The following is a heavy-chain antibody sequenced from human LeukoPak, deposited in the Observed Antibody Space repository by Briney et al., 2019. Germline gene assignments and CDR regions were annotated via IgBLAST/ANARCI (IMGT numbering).Heavy chain of an antibody. CDR3: ARLANSGSYRYVDY. J-gene: IGHJ4*02. V-gene: IGHV4-4*07. D-gene: IGHD1-26*01. Sequence: SETLSLTCTVSGGSISSYYWSWIRQPAGKGLEWIGRIYTSGSTNYNPSPKSRVTMSVDTSKNQFSLKLSSVTAADTAVYYCARLANSGSYRYVDYWGQGTLVTVSS. CDR1: GGSISSYY. CDR2: IYTSGST.